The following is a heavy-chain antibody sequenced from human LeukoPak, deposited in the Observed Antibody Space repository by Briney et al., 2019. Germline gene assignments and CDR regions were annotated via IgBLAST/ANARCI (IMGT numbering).Heavy chain of an antibody. CDR2: IYYSGST. D-gene: IGHD5-18*01. CDR1: GGSISSYY. J-gene: IGHJ4*02. CDR3: ARDRGYSYTDY. Sequence: PSETLSLNCTGSGGSISSYYWSWLRQPPGKGLEWIGYIYYSGSTNYNPSLKSRVTISVDTSKNQFSLKLSSVTTADRAVYYCARDRGYSYTDYWGQGTLVTVSS. V-gene: IGHV4-59*01.